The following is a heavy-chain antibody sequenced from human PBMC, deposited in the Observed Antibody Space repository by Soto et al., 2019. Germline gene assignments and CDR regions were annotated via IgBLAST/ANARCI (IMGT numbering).Heavy chain of an antibody. Sequence: EVQLVESGGGLVQPGGSLRLSCAASGFTFSSYDMHWVRQATGKGLEWVSAIGTAGDTYYPGSVKGRFTISRENAKNSLYLQMNSLRAVDTAVYYCARDRPLTAIRGSYYGMDVWGQGTTVTVSS. V-gene: IGHV3-13*04. D-gene: IGHD2-21*02. CDR3: ARDRPLTAIRGSYYGMDV. CDR2: IGTAGDT. CDR1: GFTFSSYD. J-gene: IGHJ6*02.